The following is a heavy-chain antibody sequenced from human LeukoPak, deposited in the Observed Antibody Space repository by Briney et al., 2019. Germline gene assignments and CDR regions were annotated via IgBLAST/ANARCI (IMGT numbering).Heavy chain of an antibody. CDR2: IIPIFGTA. CDR3: ASPPLRSRDAFDI. Sequence: RASVKVSCKASGGTFSSYAISWVRQAPGQGLEWMGGIIPIFGTANYAQKFQGRVTITADKSTSTAYMELSSLRSEDTAVYYCASPPLRSRDAFDIWGQGTMVTVSS. D-gene: IGHD3-3*01. V-gene: IGHV1-69*06. J-gene: IGHJ3*02. CDR1: GGTFSSYA.